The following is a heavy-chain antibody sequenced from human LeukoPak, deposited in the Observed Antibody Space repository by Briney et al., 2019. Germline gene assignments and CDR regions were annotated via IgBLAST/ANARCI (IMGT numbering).Heavy chain of an antibody. D-gene: IGHD3-22*01. J-gene: IGHJ4*02. CDR2: IYYSGST. Sequence: SETLSLTCTVSGGSISSGDYYWSWIRQPPGKGLEWIGYIYYSGSTYYNPSLKSRVTISVDTSKNQFSLKLSSVTAADTAVYYCARGQAYDSSGYYDYWGQGTLVTVSS. CDR3: ARGQAYDSSGYYDY. CDR1: GGSISSGDYY. V-gene: IGHV4-30-4*01.